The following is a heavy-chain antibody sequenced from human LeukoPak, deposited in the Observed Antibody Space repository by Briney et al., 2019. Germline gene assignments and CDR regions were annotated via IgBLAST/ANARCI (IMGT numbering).Heavy chain of an antibody. Sequence: PSETLSLTCTVSGGSISSYYCSWIRQPPGKGLEWIGYIYYSGGSKYNPSLESRVTISVDTSKNQLSLNLSSATAADTAVYYCATHGFDFWTGFYPYFDSWGQGALVTVSS. CDR2: IYYSGGS. J-gene: IGHJ4*02. D-gene: IGHD3-3*01. CDR1: GGSISSYY. V-gene: IGHV4-59*08. CDR3: ATHGFDFWTGFYPYFDS.